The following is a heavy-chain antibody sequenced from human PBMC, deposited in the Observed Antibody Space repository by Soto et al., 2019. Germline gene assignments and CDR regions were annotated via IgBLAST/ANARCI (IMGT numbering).Heavy chain of an antibody. Sequence: EVQLLESGGGLVQPGGSLRLSCAASGFTFSSYAMSWVRQAPGKGLEWVSAISGSGGSTYYADSVKGRFTISRDNSKSTLYLQMNSLRAEDTAGYYCAKDLQGYTVTTEHWFDSWGQGTLVTVSS. J-gene: IGHJ5*01. CDR3: AKDLQGYTVTTEHWFDS. CDR2: ISGSGGST. CDR1: GFTFSSYA. V-gene: IGHV3-23*01. D-gene: IGHD4-4*01.